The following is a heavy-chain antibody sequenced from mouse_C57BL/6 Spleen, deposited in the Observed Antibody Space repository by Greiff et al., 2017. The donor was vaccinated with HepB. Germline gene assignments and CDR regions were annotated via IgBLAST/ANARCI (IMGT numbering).Heavy chain of an antibody. CDR2: INPGSGGT. Sequence: VKLMESGAELVRPGTSVKVSCKASGYAFTNYLIEWVKQRPGQGLEWIGVINPGSGGTNYNEKFKGKATLTADKSSSTAYMQLSSLTSEDSAVYFCARGGIKGWFAYWGQGTLVTVSA. V-gene: IGHV1-54*01. J-gene: IGHJ3*01. CDR3: ARGGIKGWFAY. CDR1: GYAFTNYL. D-gene: IGHD1-3*01.